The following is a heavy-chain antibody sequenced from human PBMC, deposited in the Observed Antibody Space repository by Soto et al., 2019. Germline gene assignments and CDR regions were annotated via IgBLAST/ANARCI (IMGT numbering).Heavy chain of an antibody. D-gene: IGHD2-2*01. CDR1: GVTITSYY. CDR2: ISYTGSA. V-gene: IGHV4-59*01. CDR3: ATSGYCTSTSCYSFDY. J-gene: IGHJ4*02. Sequence: SETLSLTCSVSGVTITSYYWSWIRQPPGKGLEWIGYISYTGSANDNPSLKSRVTISMDPSKNQFSLKLSYVTAADTAVYYCATSGYCTSTSCYSFDYWGQGTLVTVSS.